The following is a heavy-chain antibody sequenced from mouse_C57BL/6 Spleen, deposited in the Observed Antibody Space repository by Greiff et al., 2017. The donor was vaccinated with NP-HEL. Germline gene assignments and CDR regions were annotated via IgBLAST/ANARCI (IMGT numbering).Heavy chain of an antibody. Sequence: EVKLQQSGAELVKPGASVKLSCTASGFNIKDYYMHWVKQRTEQGLEWIGRIDPEDGETKYAPKFQGKATITADTSSNTAYLQLSSLTSEDTAVYYCARSFTTVVATRAWFAYWGQGTLVTVSA. J-gene: IGHJ3*01. D-gene: IGHD1-1*01. V-gene: IGHV14-2*01. CDR2: IDPEDGET. CDR3: ARSFTTVVATRAWFAY. CDR1: GFNIKDYY.